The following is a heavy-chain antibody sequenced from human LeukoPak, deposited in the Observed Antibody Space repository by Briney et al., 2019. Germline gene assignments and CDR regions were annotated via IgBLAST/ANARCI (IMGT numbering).Heavy chain of an antibody. CDR1: GFTFSSYE. CDR3: AELGITMIGGV. Sequence: LSGGSLRLSCAASGFTFSSYEMNWVRQAPGKGLEWVSYISSSGSTIYYADSVKGRFTISIDNAKNSLYLQMNSLRAEDTAVYYCAELGITMIGGVWGKGTTVTISS. V-gene: IGHV3-48*03. J-gene: IGHJ6*04. CDR2: ISSSGSTI. D-gene: IGHD3-10*02.